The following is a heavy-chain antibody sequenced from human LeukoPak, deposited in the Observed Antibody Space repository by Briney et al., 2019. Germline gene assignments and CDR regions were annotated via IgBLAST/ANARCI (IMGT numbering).Heavy chain of an antibody. D-gene: IGHD3-22*01. CDR3: ASPKTDSSGRFDY. CDR1: GGTFSSYA. V-gene: IGHV1-69*13. Sequence: SVKVSCKASGGTFSSYAISWVRQAPGQGLEWMGGIIPIFGTANYAQKFQGRVAITADESTSTAYMELSSLRSEDTAVYYCASPKTDSSGRFDYWGQGTLVTVSS. J-gene: IGHJ4*02. CDR2: IIPIFGTA.